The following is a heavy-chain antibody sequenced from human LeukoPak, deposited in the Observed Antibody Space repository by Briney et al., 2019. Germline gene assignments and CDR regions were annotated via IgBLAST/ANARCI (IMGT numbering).Heavy chain of an antibody. CDR2: ISYDGSNK. CDR1: GFTFSSYE. J-gene: IGHJ5*02. D-gene: IGHD5-18*01. Sequence: GGSLRLSCAASGFTFSSYEMNWVRQAPGKGLEWVAVISYDGSNKYYADSVKGRFTISRDNSKNTLYLQMNSLRAEDTAVYYCAKDSAMASWGQGTLVTVSS. CDR3: AKDSAMAS. V-gene: IGHV3-30*18.